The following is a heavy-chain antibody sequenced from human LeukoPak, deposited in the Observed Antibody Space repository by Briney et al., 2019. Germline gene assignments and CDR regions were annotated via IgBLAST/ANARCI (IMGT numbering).Heavy chain of an antibody. CDR1: GFTVSSNY. CDR3: ARDRPSQYSSGWYYFDY. V-gene: IGHV3-53*01. J-gene: IGHJ4*02. D-gene: IGHD6-19*01. CDR2: IYSGGST. Sequence: GGSLRLSSAASGFTVSSNYMSWVRQAPGKGLEWVSVIYSGGSTYYADSVKGRFTISRDNSKNTLYLQMNSLRAEDTAVYYCARDRPSQYSSGWYYFDYWGQGTLVTVSS.